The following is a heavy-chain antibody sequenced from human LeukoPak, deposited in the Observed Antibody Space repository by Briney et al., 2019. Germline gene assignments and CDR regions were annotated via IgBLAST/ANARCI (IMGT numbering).Heavy chain of an antibody. CDR2: IYSGGST. CDR1: GFTVSSNY. D-gene: IGHD3-9*01. Sequence: GGSLRLSCAASGFTVSSNYMSWVRQAPGKGLEWVSVIYSGGSTYYADSVKGRFTISRDNSKNTLYLQMNSLRAEDTAVYYCARVKRYYDILTGYYYFDYWGQGTLVTVSS. J-gene: IGHJ4*02. CDR3: ARVKRYYDILTGYYYFDY. V-gene: IGHV3-66*01.